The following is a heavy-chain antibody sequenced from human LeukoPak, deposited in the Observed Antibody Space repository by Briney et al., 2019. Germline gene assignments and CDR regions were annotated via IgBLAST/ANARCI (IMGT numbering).Heavy chain of an antibody. Sequence: GGSLRLSCAASGFTFSTYALTWVRQAPGKGLEWVSTIGGSGGVTYYADSVKGRFTISRDNAKNSLYLQMSSLRAEDTAVYYCARRSSLDYWGQGTLVTVSS. CDR2: IGGSGGVT. D-gene: IGHD6-13*01. V-gene: IGHV3-23*01. CDR1: GFTFSTYA. J-gene: IGHJ4*02. CDR3: ARRSSLDY.